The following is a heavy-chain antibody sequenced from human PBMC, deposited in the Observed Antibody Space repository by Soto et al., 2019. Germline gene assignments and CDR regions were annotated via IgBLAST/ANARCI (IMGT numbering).Heavy chain of an antibody. CDR1: GFTLSDDY. V-gene: IGHV3-72*01. CDR3: TRRLSGWGD. D-gene: IGHD3-16*01. CDR2: SRNKGNSYTT. Sequence: EVQLVESGGGLVQPGGSLRLSCAASGFTLSDDYMDWVRQAPGKGLEWVARSRNKGNSYTTEYAPSVQGRFTISRDDSMNSLYRQMHSLSIYDTAVSYCTRRLSGWGDWGQGSLVTVAS. J-gene: IGHJ4*02.